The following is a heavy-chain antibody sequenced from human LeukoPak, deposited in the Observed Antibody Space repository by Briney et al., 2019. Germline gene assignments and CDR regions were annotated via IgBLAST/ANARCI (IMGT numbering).Heavy chain of an antibody. CDR3: ACRYCTNGVRLLPKYNWFDP. CDR2: IYYSGST. D-gene: IGHD2-8*01. V-gene: IGHV4-39*01. Sequence: PSETLSLTCTVSGGSISSSSYYWGWIRQPPGKGLEWIGSIYYSGSTYYNPSLKSRVTISVDTSKNQFSLELSSVTAADTAVYYCACRYCTNGVRLLPKYNWFDPWGQGTLVTVSS. CDR1: GGSISSSSYY. J-gene: IGHJ5*02.